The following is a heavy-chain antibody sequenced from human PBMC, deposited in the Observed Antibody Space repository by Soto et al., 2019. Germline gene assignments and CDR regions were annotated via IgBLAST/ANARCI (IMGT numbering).Heavy chain of an antibody. CDR3: ARRGTMVRN. CDR2: IYYSGST. V-gene: IGHV4-39*01. D-gene: IGHD3-10*01. J-gene: IGHJ4*02. Sequence: SETLSLTCTVSGGSISSSSYYWGWIRQPPGKGLEWIGSIYYSGSTYYNPSLKSRVTISVDTSKNQFSLKLSSVTAADTAVYYCARRGTMVRNWGQGTLVTVSS. CDR1: GGSISSSSYY.